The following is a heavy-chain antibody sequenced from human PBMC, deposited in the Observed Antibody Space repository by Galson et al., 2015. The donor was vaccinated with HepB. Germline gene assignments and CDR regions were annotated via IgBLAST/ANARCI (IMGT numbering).Heavy chain of an antibody. J-gene: IGHJ3*02. CDR2: INPSGGST. Sequence: SVKVSCKASGYTFTSYYMHWVRQAPGQGLEWMGIINPSGGSTSYAQKFQGRVTMTRDTSTSTVYMELSSLRSEDTAVYYCARDRDYYDSSGYAFDIWGQGTMVTVSS. V-gene: IGHV1-46*01. CDR1: GYTFTSYY. D-gene: IGHD3-22*01. CDR3: ARDRDYYDSSGYAFDI.